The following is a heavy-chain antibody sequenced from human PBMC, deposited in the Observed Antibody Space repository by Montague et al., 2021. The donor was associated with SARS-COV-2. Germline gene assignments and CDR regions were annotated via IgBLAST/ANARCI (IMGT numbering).Heavy chain of an antibody. D-gene: IGHD2-2*01. Sequence: SETLSLTCTVSGGSISSESYFWVWFRQPPGKGLEWIGTLYFSGSTYYDPSLKSRVTISVDTSKNQFSLKLSSVTAADTAVYYCANYFSSTNCGGYWGQGTLVTVCS. V-gene: IGHV4-39*01. CDR2: LYFSGST. J-gene: IGHJ4*02. CDR1: GGSISSESYF. CDR3: ANYFSSTNCGGY.